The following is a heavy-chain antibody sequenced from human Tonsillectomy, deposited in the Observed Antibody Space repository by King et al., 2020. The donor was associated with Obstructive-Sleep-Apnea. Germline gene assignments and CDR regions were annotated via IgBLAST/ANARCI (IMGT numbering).Heavy chain of an antibody. V-gene: IGHV4-39*01. CDR2: IYYSGST. J-gene: IGHJ6*02. Sequence: QLQESGPGLVKPSETLSLTCTVSGGSISSSSYYWGWIRQPPGKGLEWIGSIYYSGSTYYNPSLKLRVTISVDTSKNQFSLKLSSVTAADTAVYYCSSVGYCSSTSCYGGYYYYGMDVWGQGTTVTVSS. CDR3: SSVGYCSSTSCYGGYYYYGMDV. CDR1: GGSISSSSYY. D-gene: IGHD2-2*01.